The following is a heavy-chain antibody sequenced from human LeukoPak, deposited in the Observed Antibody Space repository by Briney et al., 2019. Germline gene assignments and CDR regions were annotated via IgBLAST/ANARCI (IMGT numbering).Heavy chain of an antibody. Sequence: PAATLSLTCTVSVRPICLHYWSWTRQPPGEGLEWIGYIYYSGRTNYNPSLKSRVTISIDPSKNQFSLKLSTVSAADTAVYYCARRTRVVAVYYYNYMDVWGKGTTVTVSS. V-gene: IGHV4-59*07. CDR3: ARRTRVVAVYYYNYMDV. D-gene: IGHD2-21*01. J-gene: IGHJ6*03. CDR2: IYYSGRT. CDR1: VRPICLHY.